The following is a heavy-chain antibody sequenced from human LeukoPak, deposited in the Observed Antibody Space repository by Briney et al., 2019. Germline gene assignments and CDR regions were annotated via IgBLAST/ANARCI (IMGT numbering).Heavy chain of an antibody. CDR2: ISGSGGST. V-gene: IGHV3-23*01. CDR3: AKGTYFDWLLSRGYYFDY. D-gene: IGHD3-9*01. Sequence: GGSLRLSCAASRFTFSNYAMTWVRQAPGKGLEWVSTISGSGGSTYYADSVKGRFTISRDNSKNTLYLQMGSLRAVDTAVYYCAKGTYFDWLLSRGYYFDYWGQGTLVTVSS. CDR1: RFTFSNYA. J-gene: IGHJ4*02.